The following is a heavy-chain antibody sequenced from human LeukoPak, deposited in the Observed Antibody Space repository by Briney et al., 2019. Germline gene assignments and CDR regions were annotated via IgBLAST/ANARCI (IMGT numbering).Heavy chain of an antibody. D-gene: IGHD2-2*01. CDR2: IYSGGST. V-gene: IGHV3-66*04. Sequence: GGSLRLSCAAFGFTVSGNYMSWVRQAPGKGLEWVSVIYSGGSTYYADSVKGRFTISRDNSKNTLYLQMNSLRAEDTAVYYCARLVIHCSSTSCYSPFDYWGQGTLVTVSS. CDR3: ARLVIHCSSTSCYSPFDY. CDR1: GFTVSGNY. J-gene: IGHJ4*02.